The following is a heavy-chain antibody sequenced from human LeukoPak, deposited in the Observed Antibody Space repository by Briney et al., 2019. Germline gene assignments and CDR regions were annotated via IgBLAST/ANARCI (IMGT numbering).Heavy chain of an antibody. J-gene: IGHJ4*02. Sequence: GASVKVSCKASGGTFSSYAISWVRQAPGQGHEWMGRIIPIFGTANYSQKFQGRVTITTDESTSTAYMELSSLRSEDTAVYYCARQDYDYVWGSYRPFDYWGQGTLLTVSS. CDR1: GGTFSSYA. CDR2: IIPIFGTA. CDR3: ARQDYDYVWGSYRPFDY. V-gene: IGHV1-69*05. D-gene: IGHD3-16*02.